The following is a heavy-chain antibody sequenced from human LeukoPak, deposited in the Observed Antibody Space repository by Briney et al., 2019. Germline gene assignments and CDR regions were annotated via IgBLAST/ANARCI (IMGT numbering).Heavy chain of an antibody. V-gene: IGHV4-39*01. D-gene: IGHD2-15*01. J-gene: IGHJ5*02. Sequence: SETLSLTCTVSGGSISSSSYYWGWIRQPPGKGLEWIGSIYYSGSTYYNPSLKSRVTISVDTSKNQFSLKLSSVTAADTAVYYCAKGPLMVAAYNPWGQGTLVIVSS. CDR3: AKGPLMVAAYNP. CDR1: GGSISSSSYY. CDR2: IYYSGST.